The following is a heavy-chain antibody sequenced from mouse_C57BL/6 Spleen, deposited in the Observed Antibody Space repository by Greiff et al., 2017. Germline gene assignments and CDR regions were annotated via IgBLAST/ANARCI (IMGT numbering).Heavy chain of an antibody. CDR3: AKGYYDYFDY. D-gene: IGHD2-3*01. CDR2: IYPSDSET. J-gene: IGHJ2*01. V-gene: IGHV1-61*01. CDR1: GYTFTSYW. Sequence: QVQLQQSGAELVRPGSSVKLSCKASGYTFTSYWMDWVKQRPGQGLEWIGNIYPSDSETHYNQKFKDKATLTVDKSSSTAYMQLSSLTSEDSAVYYCAKGYYDYFDYWGQGTTLTVSS.